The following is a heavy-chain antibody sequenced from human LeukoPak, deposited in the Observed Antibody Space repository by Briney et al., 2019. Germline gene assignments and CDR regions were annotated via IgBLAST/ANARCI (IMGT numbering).Heavy chain of an antibody. V-gene: IGHV3-7*03. J-gene: IGHJ4*02. CDR2: IKQDGSEK. CDR3: AIDPNWGTHS. CDR1: GFTFSSYW. D-gene: IGHD7-27*01. Sequence: GGSLRLSCAASGFTFSSYWMSWVRQAPGKGLEWVANIKQDGSEKFYVDSLKGRFTISRDNAKNSLYLQMNSLRVEDTAVYYCAIDPNWGTHSWGQGVLVTVSS.